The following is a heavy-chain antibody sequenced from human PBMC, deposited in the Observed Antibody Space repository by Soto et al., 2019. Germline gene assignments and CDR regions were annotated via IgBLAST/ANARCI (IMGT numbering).Heavy chain of an antibody. CDR2: ISGSGGST. Sequence: GGSLRLSCAASGFTFSSYAMSWVRQAPGKGLEWVSAISGSGGSTYYADSVKGRFTISRDNSKNTLYLQMNSLRAEDTAVYYCAKELRYCSGGSCYSVGYFDYWGQGTLVTVSS. CDR1: GFTFSSYA. J-gene: IGHJ4*02. CDR3: AKELRYCSGGSCYSVGYFDY. V-gene: IGHV3-23*01. D-gene: IGHD2-15*01.